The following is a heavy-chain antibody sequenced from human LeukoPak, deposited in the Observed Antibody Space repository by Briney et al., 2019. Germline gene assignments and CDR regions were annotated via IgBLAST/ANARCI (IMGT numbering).Heavy chain of an antibody. J-gene: IGHJ4*02. D-gene: IGHD3-10*01. V-gene: IGHV4-38-2*01. CDR1: GYSISSGYY. CDR3: ARPMVRGVITAPGY. CDR2: IYHSGST. Sequence: SETLSLTCAVSGYSISSGYYWGWIRQPPGKGLEWIGSIYHSGSTYYNPSLKSRVTISVDTSKNQFSLKLSSVTAADTAVYYCARPMVRGVITAPGYWGPGTLVTVSS.